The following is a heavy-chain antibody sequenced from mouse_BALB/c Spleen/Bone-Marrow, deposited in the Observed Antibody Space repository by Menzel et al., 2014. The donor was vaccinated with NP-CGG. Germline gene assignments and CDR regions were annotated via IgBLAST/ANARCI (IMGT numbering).Heavy chain of an antibody. CDR1: GFSFNSYG. J-gene: IGHJ3*01. V-gene: IGHV5-9-2*01. D-gene: IGHD2-4*01. CDR3: ARHAYYDQTEVSFVY. CDR2: ISGGGSYT. Sequence: EVKVVESGGGLVMSGGSLKLSCAASGFSFNSYGMSWVRQTPEKRLEWAATISGGGSYTFYPDSVKGRFTISRDNAKNILYLQLSSLRSEDTALYYCARHAYYDQTEVSFVYWGQGTLVTVSA.